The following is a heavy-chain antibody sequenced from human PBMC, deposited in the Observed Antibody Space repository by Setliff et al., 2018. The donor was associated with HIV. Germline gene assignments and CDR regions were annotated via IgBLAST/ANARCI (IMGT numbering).Heavy chain of an antibody. Sequence: ASVKVSCKSSGYTFTAYYLHWVRPAPGQGLEWMGWINPNSGDTAYAQKFQGRVTMTRVTSISTAYMELTRLTSDDTAVYYCARVTVSGRGLHFWGQGTLVTVSS. CDR2: INPNSGDT. D-gene: IGHD4-4*01. CDR1: GYTFTAYY. J-gene: IGHJ4*02. V-gene: IGHV1-2*02. CDR3: ARVTVSGRGLHF.